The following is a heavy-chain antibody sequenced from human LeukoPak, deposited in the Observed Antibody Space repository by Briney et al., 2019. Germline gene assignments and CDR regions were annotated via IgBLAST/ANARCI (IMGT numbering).Heavy chain of an antibody. CDR1: GGFITSSFY. V-gene: IGHV4-59*01. CDR2: IYNSGGT. D-gene: IGHD3-16*01. Sequence: SETLSLTCTVSGGFITSSFYWSWIRQSPGKGLEWIGYIYNSGGTKYNPSLKSRLPISVDTSKNQFSLNLTSVTATDTAVYYCARASVLLSADYWGQGTLVTVSS. J-gene: IGHJ4*02. CDR3: ARASVLLSADY.